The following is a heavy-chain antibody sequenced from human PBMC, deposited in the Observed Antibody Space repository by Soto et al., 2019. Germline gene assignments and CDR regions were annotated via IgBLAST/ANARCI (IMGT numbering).Heavy chain of an antibody. CDR1: GYTFTSYV. J-gene: IGHJ6*02. Sequence: QVQLVQSGAEVKKPGASVKVSCRASGYTFTSYVISWVRQAPAQGLEWMGWISAYNGNTNFAQKLQGRVTMTTDTSTSTAYRELRSLRSDDTAVYYCARVVATGAGPDGMDVGSQETTVTVSS. D-gene: IGHD6-19*01. V-gene: IGHV1-18*01. CDR3: ARVVATGAGPDGMDV. CDR2: ISAYNGNT.